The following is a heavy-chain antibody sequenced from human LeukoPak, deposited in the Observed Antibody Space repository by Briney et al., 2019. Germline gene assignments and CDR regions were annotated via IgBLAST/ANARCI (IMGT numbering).Heavy chain of an antibody. Sequence: SETLSLTCTVSGGSISNYYWSWIRQPAGEGLEWIGRIYTSGSTNYNPSLQSRVTLSVDTSKNQFSLKLSSVTAADTAVYFCARSSHSGYDWDYWGQGTLVTVSS. CDR3: ARSSHSGYDWDY. J-gene: IGHJ4*02. CDR1: GGSISNYY. V-gene: IGHV4-4*07. D-gene: IGHD5-12*01. CDR2: IYTSGST.